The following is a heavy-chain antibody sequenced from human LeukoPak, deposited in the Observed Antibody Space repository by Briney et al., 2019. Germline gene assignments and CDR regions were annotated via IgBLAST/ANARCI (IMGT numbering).Heavy chain of an antibody. CDR3: ARQFGDSGYYDSSGYYYYFDY. D-gene: IGHD3-22*01. CDR2: IYPGDSDT. J-gene: IGHJ4*02. V-gene: IGHV5-51*01. CDR1: GYSLTSYW. Sequence: GESLKISCKGSGYSLTSYWIGWVRQMPGKGLEWMGIIYPGDSDTRYSPSFQGQVTISADKSISTAYLQWSSLKASDTAMCYCARQFGDSGYYDSSGYYYYFDYWGQGTLVTVSS.